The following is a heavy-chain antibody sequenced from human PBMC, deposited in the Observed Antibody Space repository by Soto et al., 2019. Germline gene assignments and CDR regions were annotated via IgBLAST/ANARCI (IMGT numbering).Heavy chain of an antibody. CDR3: ARSVRSGSFPYYYYAMDV. J-gene: IGHJ6*02. CDR1: GFTSSNYW. Sequence: EVQLVESGGGLVQPGGSLRLSCAASGFTSSNYWMHSVRQVPGKGLAWVSRIKSDGSSTIYADSVKGRFTISRDNAKNTLDLQMHGLRAEDMTVYYCARSVRSGSFPYYYYAMDVWGQGTTVTVSS. CDR2: IKSDGSST. V-gene: IGHV3-74*01. D-gene: IGHD3-10*01.